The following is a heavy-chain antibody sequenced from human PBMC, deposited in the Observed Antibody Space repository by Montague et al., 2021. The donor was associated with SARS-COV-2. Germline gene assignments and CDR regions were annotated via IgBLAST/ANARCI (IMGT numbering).Heavy chain of an antibody. V-gene: IGHV4-31*03. Sequence: TLSLTCTVSGDSVNSGDYYWSWIRQRPGKGLEWIGYICYTGDTDYXPSLKSRVTISIDTSNNQFSLKLTSVTAADTAVYYCTRETSNYEVSGGYYYVMDVWGQGPRSPSP. CDR2: ICYTGDT. J-gene: IGHJ6*02. D-gene: IGHD3-3*01. CDR3: TRETSNYEVSGGYYYVMDV. CDR1: GDSVNSGDYY.